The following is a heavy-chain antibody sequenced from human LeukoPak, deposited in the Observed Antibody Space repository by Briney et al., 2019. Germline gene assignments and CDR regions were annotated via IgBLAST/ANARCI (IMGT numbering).Heavy chain of an antibody. V-gene: IGHV4-30-2*01. CDR2: IYHSGST. D-gene: IGHD3-22*01. J-gene: IGHJ4*02. Sequence: SETLSLTCTVSGGSISSGGYYWSWIRQPPGKGLEWIGYIYHSGSTYYNPSLKSRVTISVDTSKNQFSLKLSSVTAADTAVYYCARAFSKYYYDSSGSLDYWGQGTLVTVSS. CDR3: ARAFSKYYYDSSGSLDY. CDR1: GGSISSGGYY.